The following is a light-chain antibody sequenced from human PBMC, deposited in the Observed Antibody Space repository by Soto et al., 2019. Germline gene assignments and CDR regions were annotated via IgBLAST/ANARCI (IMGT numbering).Light chain of an antibody. CDR2: GAS. CDR1: QNIGTN. Sequence: SPSTLFVSGFDLITPSCRASQNIGTNLAWYQQKPGQAPRLLMYGASIRAAGVPVRVSGSGCGRYFTPAFRLIRSADLRGYYFNRWKTFGQGTKVDIK. CDR3: NRWKT. V-gene: IGKV3D-15*03. J-gene: IGKJ1*01.